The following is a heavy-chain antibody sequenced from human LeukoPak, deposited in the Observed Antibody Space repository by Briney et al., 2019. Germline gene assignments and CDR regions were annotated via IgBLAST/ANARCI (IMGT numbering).Heavy chain of an antibody. V-gene: IGHV1-46*01. Sequence: ASVKVSCKASGYTFTSYYMHWVRQAPGQGLEWMGIINPSGGSTSYAQKFQGRVTMTRDTSTSTVYMELSSLRSEDTAVYYCARDHYHKIHSVMVTAPDYWGQGTLVIVSS. CDR2: INPSGGST. CDR3: ARDHYHKIHSVMVTAPDY. J-gene: IGHJ4*02. CDR1: GYTFTSYY. D-gene: IGHD2-21*02.